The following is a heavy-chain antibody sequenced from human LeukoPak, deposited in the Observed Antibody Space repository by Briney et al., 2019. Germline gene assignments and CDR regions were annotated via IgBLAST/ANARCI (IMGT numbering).Heavy chain of an antibody. J-gene: IGHJ4*02. CDR1: GGSFSGYY. Sequence: PSETLSLTCAVYGGSFSGYYWSWIRQPPGKGVEWIGEINHSGSTNYNPSLKSRVTISVDTSKNQFSLKLSSVTAADTAVYYCARLSITMIVVVFDYWGQGTLVTVSS. CDR3: ARLSITMIVVVFDY. CDR2: INHSGST. V-gene: IGHV4-34*01. D-gene: IGHD3-22*01.